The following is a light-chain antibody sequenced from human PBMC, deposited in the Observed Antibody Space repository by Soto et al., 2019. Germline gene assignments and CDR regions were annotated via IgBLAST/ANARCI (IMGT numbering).Light chain of an antibody. V-gene: IGKV3-15*01. J-gene: IGKJ4*01. CDR2: GAS. CDR3: QQYNSWPLT. CDR1: QSISTK. Sequence: EIVMTQSPATLSMSPGERATLSCRASQSISTKVAWYQQKPGQAPRLLIYGASTRATGVPARFSGSGSGTEFTLSISSLQSEHVAVYYCQQYNSWPLTFGGGTKVEIK.